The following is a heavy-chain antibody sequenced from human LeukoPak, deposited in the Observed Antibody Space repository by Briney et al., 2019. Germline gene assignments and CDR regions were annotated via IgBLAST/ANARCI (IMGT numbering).Heavy chain of an antibody. CDR1: GFTLSSFG. V-gene: IGHV3-23*01. CDR3: AKDRFYDILTGYPDY. J-gene: IGHJ4*02. CDR2: ISGSGGRT. D-gene: IGHD3-9*01. Sequence: GGSLRLSCAASGFTLSSFGMSWVRQAPGKGLEWVSAISGSGGRTYYADAVKGRFTVSRDISKNTVSPQMNRLRADDTAMYHCAKDRFYDILTGYPDYWGQGTLVTVSS.